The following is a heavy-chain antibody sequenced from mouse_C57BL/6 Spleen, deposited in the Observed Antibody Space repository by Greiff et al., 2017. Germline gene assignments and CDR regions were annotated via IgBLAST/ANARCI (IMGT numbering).Heavy chain of an antibody. J-gene: IGHJ1*03. V-gene: IGHV1-69*01. CDR2: IDPSDSYT. CDR3: ARTGLWYCDD. Sequence: QVQLQQPGAELVMPGASVKLSCKASGYTFTSYWMHWVKQRPGQGLEWIGEIDPSDSYTNYNQKFKGKSTLTVDKSSSTAYMQLSSRTAEDSAVYYCARTGLWYCDDWGTGTTVTVAS. CDR1: GYTFTSYW. D-gene: IGHD3-1*01.